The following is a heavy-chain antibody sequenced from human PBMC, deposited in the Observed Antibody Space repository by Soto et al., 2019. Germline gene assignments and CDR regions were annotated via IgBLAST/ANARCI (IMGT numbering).Heavy chain of an antibody. V-gene: IGHV1-8*01. Sequence: ASVKVSCKASGYTFTSYDINWVRQATGQGLEWMGWMNPNSGNTGYAQKFQGRVTMTRNTSISTAYMELSRLRSEDTAVYYCARSETQSPGAFDIWGQGTMVTVSS. CDR1: GYTFTSYD. CDR2: MNPNSGNT. CDR3: ARSETQSPGAFDI. J-gene: IGHJ3*02.